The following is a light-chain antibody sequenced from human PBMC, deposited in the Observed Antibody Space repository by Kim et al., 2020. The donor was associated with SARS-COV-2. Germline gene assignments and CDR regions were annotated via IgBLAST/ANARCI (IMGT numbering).Light chain of an antibody. J-gene: IGLJ2*01. CDR1: RSNIGSNA. V-gene: IGLV1-44*01. Sequence: ELTQPHSASGTPGQRVTISCSGSRSNIGSNAVNWYQQLPGTAPKLLIYSNDHRPSGVPDRFSGSKSGTSASLAISGLQSEDEADYYCAAWDDSLNGVIFGGGTQLTVL. CDR2: SND. CDR3: AAWDDSLNGVI.